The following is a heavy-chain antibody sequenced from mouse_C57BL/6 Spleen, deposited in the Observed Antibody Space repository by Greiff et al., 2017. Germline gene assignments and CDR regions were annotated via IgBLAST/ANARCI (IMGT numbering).Heavy chain of an antibody. CDR3: ARMILYDYEFDY. J-gene: IGHJ2*01. CDR1: GFSLSTFGMG. V-gene: IGHV8-8*01. Sequence: QVTLKVSGPGILQPSQTLSLTCSFSGFSLSTFGMGVGWIRQPSGKGLEWLAHIWWDDDKYYHPALKSRRTSSKDTSKNQVFLKIANVDTADTATYYCARMILYDYEFDYWGQGTTLTVSS. D-gene: IGHD2-4*01. CDR2: IWWDDDK.